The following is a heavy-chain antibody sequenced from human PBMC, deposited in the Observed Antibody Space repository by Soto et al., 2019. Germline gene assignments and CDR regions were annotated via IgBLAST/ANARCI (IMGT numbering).Heavy chain of an antibody. CDR1: GGSFSGYY. D-gene: IGHD6-13*01. Sequence: SETLSLTCAVYGGSFSGYYWSWIRQPPGKGLEWIGEINHSGSTNFNPSLKSRVTISVDTSKNQFSLKLSSVTAADTAVYYCARGRYSSCLYYWGQGTLVTVSS. CDR2: INHSGST. V-gene: IGHV4-34*01. CDR3: ARGRYSSCLYY. J-gene: IGHJ4*02.